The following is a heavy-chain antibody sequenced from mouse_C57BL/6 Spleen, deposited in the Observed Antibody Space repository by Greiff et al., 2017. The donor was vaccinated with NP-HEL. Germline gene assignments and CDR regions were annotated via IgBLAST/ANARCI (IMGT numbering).Heavy chain of an antibody. J-gene: IGHJ2*01. Sequence: QVQLQQPGTELVKPGASVKLSCKASGYTFTSYWMHWVKQRPGQGLEWIGNINPSNGGTNYNEKFKSKATLTVDKSSSPAYMQLSSLTSEDSAVYYCARSLRRGYYFDYWGQGTTLTVSS. V-gene: IGHV1-53*01. CDR1: GYTFTSYW. D-gene: IGHD2-12*01. CDR3: ARSLRRGYYFDY. CDR2: INPSNGGT.